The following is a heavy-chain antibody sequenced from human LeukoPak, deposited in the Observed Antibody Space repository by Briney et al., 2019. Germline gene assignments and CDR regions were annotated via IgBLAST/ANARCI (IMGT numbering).Heavy chain of an antibody. CDR2: INHSGST. J-gene: IGHJ6*03. V-gene: IGHV4-39*01. CDR1: GGSISSSSYY. CDR3: ARHIVVVPAAIWPGDYYYYMDV. D-gene: IGHD2-2*02. Sequence: SETLSLTCTVSGGSISSSSYYWSWIRQPPGKGLEWIGEINHSGSTNYNPSLKSRVTISVDTSKNQFSLKLSSVTAADTAVYYCARHIVVVPAAIWPGDYYYYMDVWGKGTTVTISS.